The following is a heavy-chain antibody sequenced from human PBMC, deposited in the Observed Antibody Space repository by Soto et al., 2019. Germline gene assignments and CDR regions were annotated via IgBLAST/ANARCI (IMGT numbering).Heavy chain of an antibody. Sequence: PGGSLRLSCAASGFTFSTYSINWVRQAPGKGLEWVSSITSSGGSIYFADSLKGRFTISRDNAKNSLYLQMNSLRAEDTAVYYCARGVSSSGWLSDYWGQGTLVTVSS. V-gene: IGHV3-21*01. CDR2: ITSSGGSI. J-gene: IGHJ4*02. CDR3: ARGVSSSGWLSDY. CDR1: GFTFSTYS. D-gene: IGHD6-19*01.